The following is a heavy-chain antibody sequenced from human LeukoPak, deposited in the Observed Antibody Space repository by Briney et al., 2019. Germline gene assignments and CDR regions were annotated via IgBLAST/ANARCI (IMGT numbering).Heavy chain of an antibody. CDR3: ARQPSSWYWIFGYFDY. CDR2: IYYSGST. V-gene: IGHV4-39*01. Sequence: KPSETLSLTCTVSGGSISSRSYYWGWIRQPPWKGLEWIGSIYYSGSTYYNPSLKSRVTISVDTSKNQFSLKLSSVTAADTAVYYCARQPSSWYWIFGYFDYWGQGTLVTVSS. J-gene: IGHJ4*02. CDR1: GGSISSRSYY. D-gene: IGHD6-13*01.